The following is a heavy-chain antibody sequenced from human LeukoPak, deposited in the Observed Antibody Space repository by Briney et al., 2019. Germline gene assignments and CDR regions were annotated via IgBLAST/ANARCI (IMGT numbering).Heavy chain of an antibody. D-gene: IGHD5-24*01. CDR3: ARGAKMATRGFDY. CDR1: GGSISSGGYY. V-gene: IGHV4-31*03. CDR2: IYNSGRS. J-gene: IGHJ4*02. Sequence: SQTLSLTCTVSGGSISSGGYYWNWIRQHPGKGLEWIGYIYNSGRSHTKPSLKSRVTISGDTSKNQLTLKLRYVTAADTAVYYCARGAKMATRGFDYWGQGTLVTVSS.